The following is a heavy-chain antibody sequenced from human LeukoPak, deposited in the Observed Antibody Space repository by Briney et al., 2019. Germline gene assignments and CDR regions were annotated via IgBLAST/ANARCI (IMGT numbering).Heavy chain of an antibody. V-gene: IGHV3-9*01. CDR1: GFTFDDYA. J-gene: IGHJ4*02. D-gene: IGHD2-15*01. CDR3: ARGIWVAF. Sequence: PGRSLRLSCAASGFTFDDYAMHWVREAPGKGLEWVSGISVNSDSIGYADSVKGRFTISRDNAKNSVDLQMNSLRVEDTAVYYCARGIWVAFRGQGALVTVSS. CDR2: ISVNSDSI.